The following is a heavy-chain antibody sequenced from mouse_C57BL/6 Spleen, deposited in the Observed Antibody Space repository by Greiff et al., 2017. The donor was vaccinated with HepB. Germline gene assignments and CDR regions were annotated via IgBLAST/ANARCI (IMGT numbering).Heavy chain of an antibody. CDR3: ARGDSLFAY. CDR2: ISYDGSN. Sequence: ESGPGLVKPSQSLSLTCSVTGYSITSGYYWNWIRQFPGNKLEWMGYISYDGSNNYNPSLKNRISITRDTSKNQFFLKLNSVTTEDTATYYCARGDSLFAYGGQGTLVTVS. J-gene: IGHJ3*01. CDR1: GYSITSGYY. V-gene: IGHV3-6*01. D-gene: IGHD6-2*01.